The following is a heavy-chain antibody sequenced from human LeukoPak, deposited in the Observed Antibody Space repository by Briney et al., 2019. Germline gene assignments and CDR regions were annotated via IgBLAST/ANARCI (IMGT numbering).Heavy chain of an antibody. D-gene: IGHD2-2*01. CDR3: ARDAVVPASLLDY. V-gene: IGHV4-39*07. CDR1: GGSISSSSYY. CDR2: IYYSGST. J-gene: IGHJ4*02. Sequence: SETLSLTCTVSGGSISSSSYYWGWIRQPPGKGLEWIGSIYYSGSTYYNPSLKSRVTISVDTSKNQFSLKLSSVTAADTAVHYCARDAVVPASLLDYWGQGTLVTVSS.